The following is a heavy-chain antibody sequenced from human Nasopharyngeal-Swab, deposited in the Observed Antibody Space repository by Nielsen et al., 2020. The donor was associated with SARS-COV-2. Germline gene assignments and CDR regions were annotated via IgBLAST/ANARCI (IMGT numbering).Heavy chain of an antibody. Sequence: ESLNLSCKGSGYIFPSYLIGLVPQMPGKGPEWMWIIYPGDSDTRYSPSFQAQATISADKSISIAYLQWRSLKASDSAMYYCARQGRESCRCGSACDCGMDVWGQGTTVTVSS. V-gene: IGHV5-51*01. D-gene: IGHD2-15*01. CDR1: GYIFPSYL. J-gene: IGHJ6*02. CDR3: ARQGRESCRCGSACDCGMDV. CDR2: IYPGDSDT.